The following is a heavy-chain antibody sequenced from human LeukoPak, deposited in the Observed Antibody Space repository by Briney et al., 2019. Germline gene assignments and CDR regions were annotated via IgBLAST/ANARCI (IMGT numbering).Heavy chain of an antibody. Sequence: GGALRLSCTASGFTFSSYAMSWVRQAPGKGLEWVSAISGSGGSTYYADSVKGRFTISRDNSKNTLYLQMNSLRAEDTAVYYCAKGGVRVVVPAAIRWGQGTLVTVSS. V-gene: IGHV3-23*01. J-gene: IGHJ4*02. D-gene: IGHD2-2*01. CDR3: AKGGVRVVVPAAIR. CDR2: ISGSGGST. CDR1: GFTFSSYA.